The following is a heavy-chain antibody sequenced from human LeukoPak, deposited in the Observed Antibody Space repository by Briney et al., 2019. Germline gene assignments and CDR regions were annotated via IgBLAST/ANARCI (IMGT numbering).Heavy chain of an antibody. Sequence: ASVKVSCKVSGATFNSYNINWVRQAPGQRPEWMGAIIPILVTANYAEDFQGRVTISADESTTTAYMELSSLTSEDTAVYYCARTIGYYFYMDVWGKGTTVTVSS. CDR1: GATFNSYN. CDR2: IIPILVTA. CDR3: ARTIGYYFYMDV. V-gene: IGHV1-69*13. J-gene: IGHJ6*03. D-gene: IGHD2-15*01.